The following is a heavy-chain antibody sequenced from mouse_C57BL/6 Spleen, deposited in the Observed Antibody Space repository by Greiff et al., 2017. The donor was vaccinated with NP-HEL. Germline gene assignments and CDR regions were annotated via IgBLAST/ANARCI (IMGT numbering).Heavy chain of an antibody. Sequence: VQLQQSGPELVKPGASVKISCKASGYSFTGYYMNWVKQSPEKSLEWIGEINPSTGGTTYNQKFKAKATLTVDKSSSTAYMQPKSLTSEDSAVYYCARSVDYWGQGTTLTVSS. CDR3: ARSVDY. CDR1: GYSFTGYY. V-gene: IGHV1-42*01. J-gene: IGHJ2*01. CDR2: INPSTGGT.